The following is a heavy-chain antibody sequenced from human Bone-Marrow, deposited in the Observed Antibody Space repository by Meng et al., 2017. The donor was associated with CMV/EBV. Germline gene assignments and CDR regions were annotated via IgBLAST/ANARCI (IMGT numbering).Heavy chain of an antibody. Sequence: SVKVSCKASGGTFSSYAISWVRQAPGQGLEWMGGIIPILGIANYAQKFQGRVTITADKSTSTACMELSSLRSEDTAVYYCASPVGTISGYYYYYYGMDVWGQGTTVTV. J-gene: IGHJ6*02. CDR1: GGTFSSYA. V-gene: IGHV1-69*10. D-gene: IGHD3-3*01. CDR2: IIPILGIA. CDR3: ASPVGTISGYYYYYYGMDV.